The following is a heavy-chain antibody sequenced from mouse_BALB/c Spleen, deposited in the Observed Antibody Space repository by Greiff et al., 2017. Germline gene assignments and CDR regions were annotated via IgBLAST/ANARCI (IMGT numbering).Heavy chain of an antibody. CDR2: INPNNGGT. J-gene: IGHJ4*01. CDR1: GYTFTDYN. V-gene: IGHV1-18*01. D-gene: IGHD2-4*01. Sequence: VQLQQSGPELVKPGASVKIPCKASGYTFTDYNMDWVKQSHGKSLEWIGDINPNNGGTIYNQKFKGKATLTVDKSPSTAYMELRSLTSEDTAVYYCARSDYERYAMDYWGQGTSVTVSS. CDR3: ARSDYERYAMDY.